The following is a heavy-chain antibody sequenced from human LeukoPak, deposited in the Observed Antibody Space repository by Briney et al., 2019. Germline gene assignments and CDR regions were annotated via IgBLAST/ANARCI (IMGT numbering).Heavy chain of an antibody. D-gene: IGHD6-13*01. CDR1: GFTFSCYT. CDR2: ISSTSRHI. J-gene: IGHJ4*02. V-gene: IGHV3-21*01. CDR3: ARAAADGRAEHFDY. Sequence: GGSLRLSCAASGFTFSCYTINWVRQAPGKGLEWVSSISSTSRHIFYADSLRGRFTISRDNAKNSLYLQMKSMTAEDTAVYYCARAAADGRAEHFDYWGQGTLVTVSP.